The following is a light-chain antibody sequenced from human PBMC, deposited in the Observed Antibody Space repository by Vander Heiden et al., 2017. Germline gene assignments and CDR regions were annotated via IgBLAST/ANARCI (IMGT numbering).Light chain of an antibody. V-gene: IGKV3-20*01. CDR1: QSVSSSY. Sequence: EIVLTQLPPTLSLSPRGRATLPCRPSQSVSSSYLAWYQQKPGQAPRLLIYVASSRATGIPDRFSGSGSGTDFTLTISRLEPEDFAMYYCQHYENVPYTFGQGTRLDMK. CDR2: VAS. CDR3: QHYENVPYT. J-gene: IGKJ2*01.